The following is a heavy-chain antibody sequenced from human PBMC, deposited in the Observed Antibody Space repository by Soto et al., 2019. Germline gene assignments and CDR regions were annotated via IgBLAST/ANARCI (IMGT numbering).Heavy chain of an antibody. CDR3: ARSAPPSSIAARPDFDY. CDR1: GYTFTSYG. J-gene: IGHJ4*02. Sequence: QVRLVQSGAEVKKPGASVKVSCKASGYTFTSYGISWVRQAPGQGLEWMGWISAYNGNTNYAQKLQGRVTMTTDTSTSTAYMELRSLRSDDTAVYYCARSAPPSSIAARPDFDYWGQGTLVTVSS. CDR2: ISAYNGNT. V-gene: IGHV1-18*01. D-gene: IGHD6-6*01.